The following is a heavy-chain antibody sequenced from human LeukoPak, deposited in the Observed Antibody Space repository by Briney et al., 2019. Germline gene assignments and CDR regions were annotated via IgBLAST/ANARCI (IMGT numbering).Heavy chain of an antibody. CDR3: AKDKGSSWYPYDAFDI. CDR2: ISWNSGSI. D-gene: IGHD6-13*01. V-gene: IGHV3-9*03. CDR1: GFTFDDYA. J-gene: IGHJ3*02. Sequence: GGSLRLSCAASGFTFDDYAMHWVRQAPGKGLEWVSGISWNSGSIGYADSAKGRFTISRDNAKNSLYLQMNGLRAEDMALYYCAKDKGSSWYPYDAFDIWGQGTMVTVSS.